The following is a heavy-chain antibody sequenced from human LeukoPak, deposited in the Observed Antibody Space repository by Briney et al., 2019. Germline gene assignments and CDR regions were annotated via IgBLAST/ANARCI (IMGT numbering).Heavy chain of an antibody. D-gene: IGHD5-12*01. CDR1: GFXFSNYA. J-gene: IGHJ4*02. CDR3: AKCGNSGCHLIDY. V-gene: IGHV3-23*01. Sequence: GGSLRLSCAASGFXFSNYAINWVRQAPGKGLEWVSGISGSGGSTYYAGSVKGRFTISRDNSKNTLYLQMDSLRAEDTAVYYCAKCGNSGCHLIDYWGQGTLVTVSS. CDR2: ISGSGGST.